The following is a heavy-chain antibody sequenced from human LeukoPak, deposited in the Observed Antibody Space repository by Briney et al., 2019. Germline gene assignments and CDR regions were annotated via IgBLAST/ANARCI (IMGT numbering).Heavy chain of an antibody. CDR3: ARGLYSSGYYYLDY. J-gene: IGHJ4*02. D-gene: IGHD3-22*01. CDR1: GGSISSYY. Sequence: SETLSLTCTVSGGSISSYYWSWIRQPPGKGLGWIGYIYYSGSTNYNPSLKSRVTISVDTSKNQFSLKLSSVTAADTAVYYCARGLYSSGYYYLDYWGQGTLVTVSS. CDR2: IYYSGST. V-gene: IGHV4-59*01.